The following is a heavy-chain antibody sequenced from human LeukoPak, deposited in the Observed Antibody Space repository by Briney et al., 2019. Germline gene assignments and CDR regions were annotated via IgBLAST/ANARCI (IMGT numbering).Heavy chain of an antibody. J-gene: IGHJ6*02. CDR2: IIPIFGTA. CDR1: AYTFTGYY. CDR3: ARGGSIRKKEGMVQQWLVYYGMDV. V-gene: IGHV1-69*13. D-gene: IGHD6-19*01. Sequence: GASVKVSCKASAYTFTGYYMHWVRQAPGQGLEWMGGIIPIFGTANYAQKFQGRVTITADESTSTAYMELSSLRSEDTAVYYCARGGSIRKKEGMVQQWLVYYGMDVWGQGTTVTVSS.